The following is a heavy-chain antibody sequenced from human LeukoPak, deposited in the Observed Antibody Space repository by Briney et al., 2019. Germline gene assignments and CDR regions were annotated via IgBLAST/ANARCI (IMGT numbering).Heavy chain of an antibody. CDR3: VRGNSHSFDY. D-gene: IGHD2/OR15-2a*01. J-gene: IGHJ4*02. Sequence: GASLRLSCAVSGFSFSIYGMHWVRQAPGKGPVWVSRINSDGSSTTYADSVKGRFTISRDNAKKTLYLQMNSLRAEDTAVYYCVRGNSHSFDYWGKGVLVTVS. CDR1: GFSFSIYG. CDR2: INSDGSST. V-gene: IGHV3-74*03.